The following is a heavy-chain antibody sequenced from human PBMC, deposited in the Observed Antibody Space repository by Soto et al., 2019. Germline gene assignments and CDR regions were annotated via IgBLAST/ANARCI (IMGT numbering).Heavy chain of an antibody. D-gene: IGHD2-15*01. Sequence: SVKVSCKAFGGTFSSYAICWVRQAPGQGLEWRGGVIPMFGSTNYAQKSQSRVSITAHESTNTAFIELSSLRPEDTAVYYCASRVVVASIPGIAYYYYGLDVWGQGSTGTV. J-gene: IGHJ6*02. CDR2: VIPMFGST. V-gene: IGHV1-69*13. CDR3: ASRVVVASIPGIAYYYYGLDV. CDR1: GGTFSSYA.